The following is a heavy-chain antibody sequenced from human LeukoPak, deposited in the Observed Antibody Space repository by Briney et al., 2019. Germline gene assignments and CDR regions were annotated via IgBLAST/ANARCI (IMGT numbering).Heavy chain of an antibody. Sequence: GGSLRLSCAASGFTFSNYEMNWVRQAPGKGLEGVSYISSSGNTIYHADSVKGRFTISRDNAKNSLYLQMNSLRAEDTAIYYCARDMAMVRGVNDYWGQGTLVTVSS. D-gene: IGHD3-10*01. J-gene: IGHJ4*02. CDR1: GFTFSNYE. V-gene: IGHV3-48*03. CDR3: ARDMAMVRGVNDY. CDR2: ISSSGNTI.